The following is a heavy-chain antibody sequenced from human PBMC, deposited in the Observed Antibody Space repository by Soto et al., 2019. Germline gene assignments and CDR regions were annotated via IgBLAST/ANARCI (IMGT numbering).Heavy chain of an antibody. CDR3: TTSRGDFWSGYYRYYYYGMDV. J-gene: IGHJ6*02. CDR1: GFTFSNAW. Sequence: PGGSLRLSCAASGFTFSNAWMSWVRQAPGKGLEWVGRIKSKTDGGTTDYAAPVKGRFTISRDDSKNTLYLQMNSLKTEDTAVYYCTTSRGDFWSGYYRYYYYGMDVWGQGTTVTVSS. V-gene: IGHV3-15*01. D-gene: IGHD3-3*01. CDR2: IKSKTDGGTT.